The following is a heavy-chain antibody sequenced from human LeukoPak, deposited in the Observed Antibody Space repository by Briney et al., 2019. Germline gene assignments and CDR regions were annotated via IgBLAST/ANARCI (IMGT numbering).Heavy chain of an antibody. D-gene: IGHD6-19*01. CDR2: IRYDGSNK. J-gene: IGHJ6*03. CDR3: ASLAVASTSGMPYYYYYYLDV. CDR1: GFTFSSYG. V-gene: IGHV3-30*02. Sequence: AGGSLRLSCAASGFTFSSYGMHWVRQAPGKGLEWVAFIRYDGSNKYYADSVKGRFTISRDNAKNSLYLQMNSLRAEDTAVYYCASLAVASTSGMPYYYYYYLDVWGKGTTATISS.